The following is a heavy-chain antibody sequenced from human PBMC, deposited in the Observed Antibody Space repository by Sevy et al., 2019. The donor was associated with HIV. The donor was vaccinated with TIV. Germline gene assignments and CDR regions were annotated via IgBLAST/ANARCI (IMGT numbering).Heavy chain of an antibody. D-gene: IGHD2-21*01. CDR3: TRGVVVITKYYYYYIDV. V-gene: IGHV3-15*01. J-gene: IGHJ6*03. CDR2: IKRKTNGGTT. CDR1: GFTFSNAW. Sequence: GGSLRLSCAASGFTFSNAWMSWVRQAPGKGLEWVGHIKRKTNGGTTDYAAPVKGRFTISRDDSKNTRYLQMNSLKTEDTAVYYCTRGVVVITKYYYYYIDVWGKGTTVTVSS.